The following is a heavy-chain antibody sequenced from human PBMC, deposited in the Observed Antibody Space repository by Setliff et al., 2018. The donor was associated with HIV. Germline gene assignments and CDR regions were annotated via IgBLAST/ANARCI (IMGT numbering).Heavy chain of an antibody. CDR2: ISSSGSTI. D-gene: IGHD1-7*01. CDR3: ARARTGTTHY. CDR1: GFTFSSYG. V-gene: IGHV3-48*03. J-gene: IGHJ4*02. Sequence: GSLRLSCAASGFTFSSYGMNWVRQAPGKGLEWVSYISSSGSTIYYADSVKGRLTISRDNAKNSLYLQMNSLRAEDTAVYYCARARTGTTHYWGQGTLVTVSS.